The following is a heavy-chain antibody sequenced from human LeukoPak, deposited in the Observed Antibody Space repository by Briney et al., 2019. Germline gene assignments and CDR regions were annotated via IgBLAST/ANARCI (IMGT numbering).Heavy chain of an antibody. CDR3: AKDRPRDGYLDYFDY. CDR2: IRYDGSNK. D-gene: IGHD5-24*01. J-gene: IGHJ4*02. V-gene: IGHV3-30*02. CDR1: GFTFSSYG. Sequence: GGSLRLSCAASGFTFSSYGMHWVRQAPGKGLEWVAFIRYDGSNKYYADSVKGRFTISRDNSKNTLYLQMNSLRAEDTAVYYCAKDRPRDGYLDYFDYWGQGTLVTVSS.